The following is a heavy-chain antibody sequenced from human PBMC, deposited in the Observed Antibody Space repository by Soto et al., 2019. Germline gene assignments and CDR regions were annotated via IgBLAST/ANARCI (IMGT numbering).Heavy chain of an antibody. V-gene: IGHV6-1*01. CDR2: TYYRSKWYN. Sequence: PSQTLSLTCAISGDSVSSNSAAWNWIRQSPSRGLEWLGRTYYRSKWYNDYAVSVKSRITINPDTFKNQFSLQLNSVTPEDTAVYYCARYPQDVYYDFWGGYSNWGQGTLVTSPQ. J-gene: IGHJ4*02. CDR3: ARYPQDVYYDFWGGYSN. CDR1: GDSVSSNSAA. D-gene: IGHD3-3*01.